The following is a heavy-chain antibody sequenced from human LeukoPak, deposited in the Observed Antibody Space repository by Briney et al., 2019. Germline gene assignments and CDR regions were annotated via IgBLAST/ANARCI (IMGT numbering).Heavy chain of an antibody. CDR3: ARGFLAHFYGTSSHDY. D-gene: IGHD2/OR15-2a*01. J-gene: IGHJ4*02. CDR2: INHTRGI. V-gene: IGHV4-34*01. Sequence: SETLSLTCAVYGGSFSDYYWAWIRQPPGKGLEWVGAINHTRGINYNPSLKSRVTLSLDTSMNHVSLRLTSVTAADTGVYYCARGFLAHFYGTSSHDYWGQGTLVSVSS. CDR1: GGSFSDYY.